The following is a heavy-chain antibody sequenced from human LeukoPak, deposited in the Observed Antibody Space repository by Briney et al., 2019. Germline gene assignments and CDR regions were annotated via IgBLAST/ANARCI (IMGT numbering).Heavy chain of an antibody. Sequence: SETLSLTCTVSGGSVSNYYWSWIRQPAGKGLEWIGRVYTSGGTDYNPSLSSRVTMSVDTSKNHFSLKLSSVTAAYTAIYYCAREHRDFVGDGYYYGCWGQGTLVTVSP. D-gene: IGHD3-22*01. CDR2: VYTSGGT. V-gene: IGHV4-4*07. CDR1: GGSVSNYY. CDR3: AREHRDFVGDGYYYGC. J-gene: IGHJ4*02.